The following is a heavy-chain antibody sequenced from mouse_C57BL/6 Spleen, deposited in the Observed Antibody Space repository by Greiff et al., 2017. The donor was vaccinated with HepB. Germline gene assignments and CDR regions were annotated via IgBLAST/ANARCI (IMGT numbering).Heavy chain of an antibody. D-gene: IGHD6-1*01. CDR2: IWRGGST. CDR3: ATRSSDYAMDY. V-gene: IGHV2-5*01. J-gene: IGHJ4*01. Sequence: VKLVESGPGLVQPSQSLSITCTVSGFSLTSYGVHWVRQSPGKGLEWLGVIWRGGSTDYNAAFMSRLSITKDNSKSQVFFKMNSLQADDTAIYCCATRSSDYAMDYWGQGTSVTVSS. CDR1: GFSLTSYG.